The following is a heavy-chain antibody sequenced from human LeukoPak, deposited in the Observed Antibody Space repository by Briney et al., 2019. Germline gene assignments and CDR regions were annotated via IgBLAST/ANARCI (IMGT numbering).Heavy chain of an antibody. V-gene: IGHV1-2*02. CDR2: VNPNSGGR. J-gene: IGHJ4*02. CDR3: ARDMRDSSGYLDY. CDR1: GYTFTGYY. D-gene: IGHD3-22*01. Sequence: ASVKVSCTASGYTFTGYYMHWVRQAPGQGLEWMGWVNPNSGGRNYAQTFQGRVTMTRDTSISTAYMELSRLTSDDTAVYYCARDMRDSSGYLDYWGQGTLVTVSS.